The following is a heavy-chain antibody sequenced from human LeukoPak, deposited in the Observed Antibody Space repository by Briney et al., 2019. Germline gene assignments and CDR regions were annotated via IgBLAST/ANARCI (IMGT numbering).Heavy chain of an antibody. J-gene: IGHJ4*02. V-gene: IGHV3-64D*09. CDR1: GFTFSRYA. CDR2: INDNGGRT. D-gene: IGHD1-26*01. CDR3: VKDVGGSYAFDY. Sequence: GGSLRLSCSASGFTFSRYAMHWVRQAPGEGLEYVSGINDNGGRTHYGDSVKGRFSISRDNSKNTLHLQMSTLRAEDTALYYCVKDVGGSYAFDYWGQGILVTVAS.